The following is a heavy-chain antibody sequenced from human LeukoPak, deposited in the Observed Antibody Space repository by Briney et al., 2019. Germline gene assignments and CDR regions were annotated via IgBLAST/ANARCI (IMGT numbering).Heavy chain of an antibody. V-gene: IGHV1-18*01. CDR3: ARDGPESIAARLYYYYYMDV. J-gene: IGHJ6*03. CDR1: GYTFISYG. D-gene: IGHD6-6*01. CDR2: ISAYNGNT. Sequence: ASVKVSCKASGYTFISYGISWVRQAPGQGLEWMGWISAYNGNTNYAQKFQGRVTMSTDTSTSTAYMELRSLRSDDTAVYYCARDGPESIAARLYYYYYMDVWGKGTTVTVSS.